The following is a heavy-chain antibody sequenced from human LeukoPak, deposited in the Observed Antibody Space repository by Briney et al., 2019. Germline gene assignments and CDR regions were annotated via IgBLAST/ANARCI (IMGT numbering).Heavy chain of an antibody. CDR2: ISSSGSTI. D-gene: IGHD3-9*01. CDR1: GFTFSDYY. Sequence: PGGSLRLFCAASGFTFSDYYMSWIRQAPGKGLEWVSYISSSGSTIYYADSVKGRFTISRDNAKNSLYLQMNSLRAEDTAVYYCAREGQAYDTRPTDAFDIWGQGTMVTVSS. J-gene: IGHJ3*02. V-gene: IGHV3-11*01. CDR3: AREGQAYDTRPTDAFDI.